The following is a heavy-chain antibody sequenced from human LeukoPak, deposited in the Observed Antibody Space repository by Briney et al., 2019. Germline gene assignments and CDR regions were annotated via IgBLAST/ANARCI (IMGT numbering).Heavy chain of an antibody. D-gene: IGHD3-16*02. CDR2: ISYDGSNK. Sequence: GGSRRFSCAASGFTFSSYGMHWVRQAPGKGLEWVAVISYDGSNKYYADSVKGRFTISRDNSKNALYLQMNSLRAEDTAVYYCAKDPGGVIVINYFDYWGQGTLVTVSS. V-gene: IGHV3-30*18. J-gene: IGHJ4*02. CDR3: AKDPGGVIVINYFDY. CDR1: GFTFSSYG.